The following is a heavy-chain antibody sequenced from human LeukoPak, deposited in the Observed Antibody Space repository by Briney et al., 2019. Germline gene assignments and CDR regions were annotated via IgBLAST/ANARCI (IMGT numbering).Heavy chain of an antibody. Sequence: GGTLRLSCAASGFTFHDYAMHWVRQAPGKGLEWVSGISWNSGSIAYADSVKGRFTISRDNAKNSLYLQMNSLRAEDMALYYCAKDKGSGWPSDAFDIWGQGTMVTVSS. CDR1: GFTFHDYA. J-gene: IGHJ3*02. CDR3: AKDKGSGWPSDAFDI. D-gene: IGHD6-19*01. CDR2: ISWNSGSI. V-gene: IGHV3-9*03.